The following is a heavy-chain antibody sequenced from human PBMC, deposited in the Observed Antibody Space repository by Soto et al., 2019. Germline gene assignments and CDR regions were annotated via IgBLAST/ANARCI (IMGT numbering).Heavy chain of an antibody. CDR1: GYTFTSYA. V-gene: IGHV1-3*01. J-gene: IGHJ4*02. Sequence: ASVKVSCKASGYTFTSYAMHWVRQAPGQRLEWMGWINAGNGNTKYSQKFQGRVTITRDTSASTAYMELSSLRSVVTAVYYCARTNHYYDILTGYIDFYFDYWGQGTLVTVSS. D-gene: IGHD3-9*01. CDR3: ARTNHYYDILTGYIDFYFDY. CDR2: INAGNGNT.